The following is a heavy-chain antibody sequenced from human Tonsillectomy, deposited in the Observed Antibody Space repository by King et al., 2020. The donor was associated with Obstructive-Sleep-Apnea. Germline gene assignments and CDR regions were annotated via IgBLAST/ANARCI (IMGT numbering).Heavy chain of an antibody. V-gene: IGHV4-59*01. CDR2: FYYRGGP. CDR3: ARAEETITIFGVVLDAFDI. CDR1: GGSISNYY. J-gene: IGHJ3*02. Sequence: QLQESGPGLVKPSETLSLTCTVSGGSISNYYWSWIRQPPGKELEWMGYFYYRGGPKYNPSPKSRVTISLDTAKNQFSLKPSSVTAADTAVYYCARAEETITIFGVVLDAFDIWGQGTMVTVSS. D-gene: IGHD3-3*01.